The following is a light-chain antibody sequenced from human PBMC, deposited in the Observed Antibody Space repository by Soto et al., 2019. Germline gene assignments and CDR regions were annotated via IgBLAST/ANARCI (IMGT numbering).Light chain of an antibody. J-gene: IGKJ1*01. V-gene: IGKV1-39*01. CDR2: AAS. Sequence: DIQMTQSPSSLSASVGDRVTITCRASQGFSTYLNWYQQKPGKAPKLLIYAASSLQSGVPSRFSGSGSETDFTLTISSLQPEDFATYSCQQSYSITWTFGQGTKVDIK. CDR3: QQSYSITWT. CDR1: QGFSTY.